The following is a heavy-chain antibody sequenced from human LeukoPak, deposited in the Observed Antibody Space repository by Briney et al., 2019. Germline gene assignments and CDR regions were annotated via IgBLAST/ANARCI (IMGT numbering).Heavy chain of an antibody. CDR2: ISYDGSNK. V-gene: IGHV3-30*18. J-gene: IGHJ4*02. CDR1: GFTFSSYA. CDR3: AKTLDY. Sequence: TGGSLRLSCAASGFTFSSYAMNWVRQAPGKGLEWVAVISYDGSNKYYADSVKGRFTISRDNSKNTLYLQMNSLRAEDTAVYYCAKTLDYWGQGTLVTVSS.